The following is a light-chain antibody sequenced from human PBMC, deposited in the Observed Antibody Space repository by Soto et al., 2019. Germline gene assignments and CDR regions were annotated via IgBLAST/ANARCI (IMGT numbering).Light chain of an antibody. CDR1: QCISSSK. CDR3: QQYGSSGT. CDR2: GVS. V-gene: IGKV3-20*01. Sequence: LFPVGISRLSPRASQCISSSKLAWYQQNPGQAPRLLLFGVSNRATGIPARFSGSGSGTDFTLTISRLETEDFAVYYCQQYGSSGTFGQGTKVDI. J-gene: IGKJ1*01.